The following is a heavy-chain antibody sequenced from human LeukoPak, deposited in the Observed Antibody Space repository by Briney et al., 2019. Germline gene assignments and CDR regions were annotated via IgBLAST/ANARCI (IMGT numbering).Heavy chain of an antibody. D-gene: IGHD3-16*01. CDR3: AKDGGEYYDYVWGSYDP. CDR1: GFTFSSYA. J-gene: IGHJ5*02. Sequence: PGGSLRLSCAVSGFTFSSYAMSWVRQAPGKGLEWVSAISGSGGSTYYADSVKGRFTISRHNSKNTLYLQMNSLRAEDTAVYYYAKDGGEYYDYVWGSYDPWGQGTLVTVSS. CDR2: ISGSGGST. V-gene: IGHV3-23*01.